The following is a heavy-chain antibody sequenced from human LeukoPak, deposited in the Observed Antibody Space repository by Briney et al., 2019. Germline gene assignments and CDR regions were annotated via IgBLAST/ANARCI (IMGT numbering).Heavy chain of an antibody. V-gene: IGHV3-21*01. J-gene: IGHJ3*02. CDR1: GFTFSSYS. Sequence: GGSLRLSCAASGFTFSSYSMNWVRQAPGKGLEWVSPISSSSSYIYYADSVKGRFTISRDNAKNSLYLQMNSLRAEDTAVYYCARDRSITIFGVVTNDAFDIWGQGTMVTVSS. CDR2: ISSSSSYI. CDR3: ARDRSITIFGVVTNDAFDI. D-gene: IGHD3-3*01.